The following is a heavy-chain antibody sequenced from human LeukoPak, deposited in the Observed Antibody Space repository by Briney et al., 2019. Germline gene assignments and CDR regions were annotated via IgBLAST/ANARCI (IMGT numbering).Heavy chain of an antibody. CDR3: AHTGIVVVPDDAFDI. Sequence: SGPTLVNPTQTLTLTCTFSGFSLSTSGVGVGWIRQPPGKALEWLALIYWNDDKRYSPSLKSRLTITKDTSKNQVVLTMTNMDPVDTATYYCAHTGIVVVPDDAFDIWGQGTMVTVSS. D-gene: IGHD2-2*01. CDR1: GFSLSTSGVG. V-gene: IGHV2-5*01. J-gene: IGHJ3*02. CDR2: IYWNDDK.